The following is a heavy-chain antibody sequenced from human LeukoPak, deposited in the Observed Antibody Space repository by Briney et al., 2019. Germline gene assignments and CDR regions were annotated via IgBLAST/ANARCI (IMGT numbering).Heavy chain of an antibody. V-gene: IGHV4-4*07. Sequence: SETLSLTCTVSGGSISSVYWSWIRQPAGKGLEWIGRIYSSGSTNYNPSLKSRVTMSVDTSKNQFSLKLTSVTAADTAVYYCARDSVAGAWAEYFQYWGQGIRVTVFS. D-gene: IGHD6-19*01. CDR3: ARDSVAGAWAEYFQY. CDR2: IYSSGST. J-gene: IGHJ1*01. CDR1: GGSISSVY.